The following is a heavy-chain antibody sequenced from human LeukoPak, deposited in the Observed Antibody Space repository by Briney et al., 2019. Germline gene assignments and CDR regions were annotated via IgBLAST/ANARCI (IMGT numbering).Heavy chain of an antibody. V-gene: IGHV1-69*05. CDR3: ARETYCSSTSCYIY. J-gene: IGHJ4*02. CDR1: GGTFSSYA. CDR2: IIPIFGTA. Sequence: GASVKVSCKASGGTFSSYAISWVRQAPGQGLEWMGGIIPIFGTANYAQKFQGRVTITTDESTSTAYMELSSLRSEDTAVYYCARETYCSSTSCYIYWGQGTLVTVSS. D-gene: IGHD2-2*02.